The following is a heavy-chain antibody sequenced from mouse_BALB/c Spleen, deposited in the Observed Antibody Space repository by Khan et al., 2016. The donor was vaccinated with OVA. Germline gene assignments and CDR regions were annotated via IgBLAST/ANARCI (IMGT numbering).Heavy chain of an antibody. D-gene: IGHD4-1*01. V-gene: IGHV5-6*01. CDR2: ISSGGDYT. J-gene: IGHJ3*01. Sequence: EVQLVESGGDLVKPGGSLKLSCAASGFTFSSYSMSWVRQTPDKRLEWVASISSGGDYTYYPDSVKGRFTISRDNAKNTLYLQMSDLTSEDTAMYYCADHITGSFAYWGQGTLVTVSA. CDR3: ADHITGSFAY. CDR1: GFTFSSYS.